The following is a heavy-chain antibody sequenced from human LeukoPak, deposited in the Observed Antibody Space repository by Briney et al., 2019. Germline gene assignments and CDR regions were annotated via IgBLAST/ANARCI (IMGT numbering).Heavy chain of an antibody. D-gene: IGHD3-3*01. J-gene: IGHJ4*02. CDR2: INPNSGGT. V-gene: IGHV1-2*02. CDR1: GYTFTGYY. Sequence: ASVKVSCKASGYTFTGYYMHWVRQAPGQGLEWMGWINPNSGGTNYAQKFQGRVTMTRDTSISTAYMELSRLRSDDTAVYYCARSSYDFWSGYYTKGSYFDYWGQGTLVTVSS. CDR3: ARSSYDFWSGYYTKGSYFDY.